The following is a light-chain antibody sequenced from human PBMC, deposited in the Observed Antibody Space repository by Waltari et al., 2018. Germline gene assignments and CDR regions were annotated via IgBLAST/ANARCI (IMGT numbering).Light chain of an antibody. CDR1: QSVGRS. CDR3: QHYVRLPAT. J-gene: IGKJ1*01. V-gene: IGKV3-20*01. Sequence: EIVLTQSPGTLSLSPGERATLACRASQSVGRSLAWYQQKPGQAPRLLIYDASRSAIGIPDRFSGSGSGTDFSLTISTLEPEDFAVYYCQHYVRLPATFGQGTKVEI. CDR2: DAS.